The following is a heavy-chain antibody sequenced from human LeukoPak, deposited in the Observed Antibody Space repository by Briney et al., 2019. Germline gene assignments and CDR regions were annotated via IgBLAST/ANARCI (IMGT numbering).Heavy chain of an antibody. CDR1: GGSFSGYY. J-gene: IGHJ4*02. CDR3: ARGRSTSRY. V-gene: IGHV4-34*01. Sequence: PSETLSLTCAVYGGSFSGYYWSWIRQPPGKGLEWIGEINHSGSTNYNPSLKSRVTISVDTSRNQFSLKLSSVTAADTAVYYCARGRSTSRYWGQGTLVTVSS. CDR2: INHSGST. D-gene: IGHD1-26*01.